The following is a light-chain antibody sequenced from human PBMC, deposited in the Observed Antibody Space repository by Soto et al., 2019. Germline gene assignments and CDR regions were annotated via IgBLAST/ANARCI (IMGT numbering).Light chain of an antibody. CDR1: RRDIGNSNY. J-gene: IGLJ2*01. V-gene: IGLV2-14*01. CDR2: EVT. Sequence: QSALTQPASVSGSPGQSITISCTGTRRDIGNSNYVSWYQHHPGKAPKLIIYEVTDRPSGVSTRFSASKSGNTASLTISGLQAEDEADYYCSSYTTTTTVIVGGGTKLTVL. CDR3: SSYTTTTTVI.